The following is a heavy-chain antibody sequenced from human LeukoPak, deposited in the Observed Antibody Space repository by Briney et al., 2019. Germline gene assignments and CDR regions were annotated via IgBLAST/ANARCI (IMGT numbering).Heavy chain of an antibody. V-gene: IGHV3-23*01. CDR2: VSSGGNT. CDR1: GFTFSTYG. J-gene: IGHJ2*01. CDR3: AKNQWELLC. D-gene: IGHD1-26*01. Sequence: PGGSLRLSCVASGFTFSTYGMSWVRQAPEKGLEWVSGVSSGGNTYYADSVKGRFTISRDNSKNTLFLQMNSLRAEDTAVYSWAKNQWELLCWGR.